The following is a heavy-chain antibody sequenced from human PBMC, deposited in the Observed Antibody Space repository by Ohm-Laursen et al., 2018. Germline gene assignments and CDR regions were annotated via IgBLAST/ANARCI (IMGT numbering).Heavy chain of an antibody. J-gene: IGHJ4*02. CDR2: IYSGGST. V-gene: IGHV3-66*01. D-gene: IGHD4-17*01. CDR3: ARTLGDGDRDY. CDR1: GFTVSSNY. Sequence: SLRLSCSATGFTVSSNYMSWVRQAPGKGLEWVSVIYSGGSTYYADSVKGRFTISRDNSKNTLYLQMNSLRAEDTAVYYCARTLGDGDRDYWGQGTLVTVSS.